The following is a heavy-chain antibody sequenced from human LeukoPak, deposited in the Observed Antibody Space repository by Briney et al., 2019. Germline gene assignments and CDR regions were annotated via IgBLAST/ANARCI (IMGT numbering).Heavy chain of an antibody. V-gene: IGHV1-46*02. J-gene: IGHJ4*02. Sequence: RASVKVSCKASGGTFNSYAISWVRQAPGQGLEWMGIINPSGGSTSYAQKFQGRVTMTRDTSISTAYMELSRLRSDDTAVYYCARVWGATTAFDYWGQGTLVTVSS. CDR3: ARVWGATTAFDY. CDR2: INPSGGST. D-gene: IGHD1-26*01. CDR1: GGTFNSYA.